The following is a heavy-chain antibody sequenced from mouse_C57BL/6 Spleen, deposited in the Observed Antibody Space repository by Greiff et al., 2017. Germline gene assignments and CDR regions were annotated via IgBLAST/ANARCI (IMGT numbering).Heavy chain of an antibody. J-gene: IGHJ2*01. CDR1: GFNIKNTY. Sequence: EVKLQESVAELVRPGASVKLSCTASGFNIKNTYMHWVKQRPEQGLEWIGRIDPANGNTKYAPKFQGKATITADTSSNTAYLQLSSLTSEDTAIYSCASAYGYDGGFDYWGQGTTLTVSS. V-gene: IGHV14-3*01. CDR3: ASAYGYDGGFDY. D-gene: IGHD2-2*01. CDR2: IDPANGNT.